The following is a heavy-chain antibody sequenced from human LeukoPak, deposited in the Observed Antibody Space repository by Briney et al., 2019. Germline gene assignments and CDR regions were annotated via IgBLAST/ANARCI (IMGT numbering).Heavy chain of an antibody. V-gene: IGHV3-73*01. Sequence: PGGSLRHSCAASGFTFSGSAMHWVRQASGKGLEWVGRIRSKANSYATAYAASVKGRFTISRDDSKNTAYLQMNSLKTEDTAVYYCTRHQYSSGWEIDYWGQGTLVTVSS. D-gene: IGHD6-19*01. CDR1: GFTFSGSA. J-gene: IGHJ4*02. CDR3: TRHQYSSGWEIDY. CDR2: IRSKANSYAT.